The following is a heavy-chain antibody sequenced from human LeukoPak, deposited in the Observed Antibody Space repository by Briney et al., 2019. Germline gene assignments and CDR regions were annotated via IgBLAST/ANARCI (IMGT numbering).Heavy chain of an antibody. CDR2: IRAYNGNT. J-gene: IGHJ5*02. D-gene: IGHD4-23*01. Sequence: GASVKVSCKASGYTFTSYGISWVRQAPGQGLEWMGWIRAYNGNTNYAQKLQGRVTMTTDTSTSTAYMELRSLRSDDTAVYYCARGVRRDYGGNTHNWFDPWGQGTLVTVSS. CDR3: ARGVRRDYGGNTHNWFDP. CDR1: GYTFTSYG. V-gene: IGHV1-18*01.